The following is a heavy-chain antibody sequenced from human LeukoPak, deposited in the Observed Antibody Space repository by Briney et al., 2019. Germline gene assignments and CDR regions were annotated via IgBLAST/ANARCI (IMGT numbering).Heavy chain of an antibody. Sequence: ASVVVSCKASGYTFTSYAMHWVRQAPGERLEWMGWINAGNANTKYSQKFQGRVTMTRDTSTSTVYMELSSLRSEDTAVYYCARDHMGYCSSTSCYSWFDPWGQGTLATVSS. CDR2: INAGNANT. CDR1: GYTFTSYA. D-gene: IGHD2-2*02. CDR3: ARDHMGYCSSTSCYSWFDP. J-gene: IGHJ5*02. V-gene: IGHV1-3*01.